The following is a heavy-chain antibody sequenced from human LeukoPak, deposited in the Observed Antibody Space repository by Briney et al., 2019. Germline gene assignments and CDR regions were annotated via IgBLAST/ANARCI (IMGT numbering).Heavy chain of an antibody. CDR3: ARHRDGNLDY. Sequence: SETLSLTCTVSGVSINSHYWSWIRQPPGKGLEWIGFIYDSGSANYRSSLESRVTRTLDTSKNQFSLKLNSVTAADTAVYYCARHRDGNLDYWGQGTLVTVSS. D-gene: IGHD3-10*01. CDR2: IYDSGSA. V-gene: IGHV4-59*11. J-gene: IGHJ4*02. CDR1: GVSINSHY.